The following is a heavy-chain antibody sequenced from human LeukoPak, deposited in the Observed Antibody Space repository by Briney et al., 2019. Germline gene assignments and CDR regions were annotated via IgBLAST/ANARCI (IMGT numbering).Heavy chain of an antibody. Sequence: SETLSLTCTVSGGSISSYYWSWIRQPPGKGLEWIGYIYYSGSTNYNPSLKSRVTISVDTSKNQFSLKLSSVTAADTAVYYCARGTSGYYEHFDYWGQGTLVTVSS. D-gene: IGHD3-22*01. CDR3: ARGTSGYYEHFDY. CDR2: IYYSGST. CDR1: GGSISSYY. J-gene: IGHJ4*02. V-gene: IGHV4-59*01.